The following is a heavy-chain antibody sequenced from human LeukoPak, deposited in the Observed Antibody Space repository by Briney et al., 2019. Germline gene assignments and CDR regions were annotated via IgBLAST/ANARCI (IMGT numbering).Heavy chain of an antibody. V-gene: IGHV4-30-4*01. CDR3: ARSRIQLWSTPYDY. J-gene: IGHJ4*02. CDR2: IYYSGST. Sequence: SETLSLTCTVSGGSISSGDYYWSWIRQPPGKGLEWIGYIYYSGSTYYNPSLKSRVTISVDTSKNQFSLKLSSVTAADTAVYYCARSRIQLWSTPYDYWGQGTLVTVSS. D-gene: IGHD5-18*01. CDR1: GGSISSGDYY.